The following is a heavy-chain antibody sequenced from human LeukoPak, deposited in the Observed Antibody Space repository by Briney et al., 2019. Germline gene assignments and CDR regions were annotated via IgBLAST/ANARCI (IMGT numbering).Heavy chain of an antibody. D-gene: IGHD4-17*01. CDR2: ISAYNGNT. CDR3: ARGMHGDYSRDAFDI. Sequence: GSSVKVSCKASGGTFSSYAISWVRQAPGQGLEWMGWISAYNGNTNYAQKLQGRVTMTTDTSTSTAYMELRSLRSDDTAVYYCARGMHGDYSRDAFDIWGQGAMVTVSS. CDR1: GGTFSSYA. J-gene: IGHJ3*02. V-gene: IGHV1-18*01.